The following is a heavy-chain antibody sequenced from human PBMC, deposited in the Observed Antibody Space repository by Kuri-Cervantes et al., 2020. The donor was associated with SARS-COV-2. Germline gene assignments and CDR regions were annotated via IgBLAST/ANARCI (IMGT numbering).Heavy chain of an antibody. J-gene: IGHJ4*02. CDR1: GFTFSSYA. Sequence: GESLKISCAASGFTFSSYAMHWVRQAPGKGLEWVAFIRYDGSNKYYADSVKGRFTISRDDAKNSLYLQMNSLRAEDTAVYYCARESLSPSRGTVGATVDFDYWGQGTLVTVSS. V-gene: IGHV3-30*02. CDR2: IRYDGSNK. CDR3: ARESLSPSRGTVGATVDFDY. D-gene: IGHD1-26*01.